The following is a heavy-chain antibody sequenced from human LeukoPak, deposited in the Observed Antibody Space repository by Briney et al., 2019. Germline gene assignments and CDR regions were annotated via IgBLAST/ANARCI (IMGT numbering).Heavy chain of an antibody. CDR3: AKRRAAGIAVTGDLDY. CDR1: GFTFSSYA. J-gene: IGHJ4*02. V-gene: IGHV3-23*01. CDR2: ISGSGGST. D-gene: IGHD6-19*01. Sequence: PGGSLRLSCAASGFTFSSYAMSWVRQAPGKGLEWASVISGSGGSTYYADSVKGRFTISRDNSKNTLYLQMNSLRAEDTAVYYCAKRRAAGIAVTGDLDYWGQGTLVTVSS.